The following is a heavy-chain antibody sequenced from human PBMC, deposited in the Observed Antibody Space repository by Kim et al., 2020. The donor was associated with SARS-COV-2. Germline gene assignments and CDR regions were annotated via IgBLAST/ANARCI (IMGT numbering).Heavy chain of an antibody. D-gene: IGHD2-15*01. Sequence: SYAQKFQGRVTMTRDTSTSTVYMELSSLRSEDTAVYYCARSGWVAYYFDYWGQGTLVTVSS. V-gene: IGHV1-46*01. J-gene: IGHJ4*02. CDR3: ARSGWVAYYFDY.